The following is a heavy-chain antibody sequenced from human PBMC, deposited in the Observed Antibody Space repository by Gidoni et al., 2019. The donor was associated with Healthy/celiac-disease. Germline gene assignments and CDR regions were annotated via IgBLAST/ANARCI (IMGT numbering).Heavy chain of an antibody. Sequence: EVQLVESGGGLVKPGGSLRLSCAASGFTFSNAWMRWVRQAPGKGLGGVGRIKSKTDGGTTDYAAPVKGRFTISRDDSKNTLYLQMNSLKTEDTAVYYCTSGFGSGYDLGYYYYGMDVWGQGTTVTVSS. CDR2: IKSKTDGGTT. CDR1: GFTFSNAW. V-gene: IGHV3-15*01. J-gene: IGHJ6*02. D-gene: IGHD5-12*01. CDR3: TSGFGSGYDLGYYYYGMDV.